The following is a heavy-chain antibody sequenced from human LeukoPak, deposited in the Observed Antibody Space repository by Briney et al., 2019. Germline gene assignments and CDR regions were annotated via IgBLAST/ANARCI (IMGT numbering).Heavy chain of an antibody. CDR1: GFTFSTYA. Sequence: GGSLRLSCAASGFTFSTYAMSWVRQASGEGLEWVSGISGSGDSTYYADSVKGRFTISRDNSKNTLYLQMNSLRAEDTAVYYCAKCPRGYYFFDYWGQGTLVTVSS. CDR3: AKCPRGYYFFDY. CDR2: ISGSGDST. J-gene: IGHJ4*02. D-gene: IGHD6-13*01. V-gene: IGHV3-23*01.